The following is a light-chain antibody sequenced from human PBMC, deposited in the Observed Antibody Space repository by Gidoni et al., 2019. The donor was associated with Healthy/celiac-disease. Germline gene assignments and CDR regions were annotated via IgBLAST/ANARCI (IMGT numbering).Light chain of an antibody. Sequence: IVMTQSPLSLPVTPGEPASISCRSSQSLLHSNGYNYLDWYLQKPGQSPQLLIYLGSNRASGVPDRFSGSGEGTDFTLKISRVEAEDVGVYYCMQALQTPRSFGQGTKLEIK. V-gene: IGKV2-28*01. J-gene: IGKJ2*01. CDR2: LGS. CDR3: MQALQTPRS. CDR1: QSLLHSNGYNY.